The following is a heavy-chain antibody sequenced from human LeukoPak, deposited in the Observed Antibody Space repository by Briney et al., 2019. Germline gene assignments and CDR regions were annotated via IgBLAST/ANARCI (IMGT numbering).Heavy chain of an antibody. V-gene: IGHV3-21*01. CDR3: AREPSSGWFDY. Sequence: AGSLRLSCAASGFTFSSYSMNWVRQAPGKGLEWVSSISSSSSYIYYADSGKGRFTISRDNAKNSLYLQMNSLRAEDTAVYYCAREPSSGWFDYWGQGTLVTVSS. CDR2: ISSSSSYI. J-gene: IGHJ4*02. D-gene: IGHD6-19*01. CDR1: GFTFSSYS.